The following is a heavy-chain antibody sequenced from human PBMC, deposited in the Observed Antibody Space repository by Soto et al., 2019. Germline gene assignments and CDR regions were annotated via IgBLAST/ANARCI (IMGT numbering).Heavy chain of an antibody. D-gene: IGHD1-1*01. CDR2: IYYGGNT. J-gene: IGHJ3*01. CDR3: ARHTTLRGRLV. V-gene: IGHV4-59*08. Sequence: WTWIRQPPGKGLEWIGCIYYGGNTNYNPSLKSRVTISVDTSKNQFSLKLSSVTAADTAVYQCARHTTLRGRLVWGQGTMVTVSS.